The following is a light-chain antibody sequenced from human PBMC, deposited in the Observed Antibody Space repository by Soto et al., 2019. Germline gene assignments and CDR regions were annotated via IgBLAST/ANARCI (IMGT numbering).Light chain of an antibody. CDR2: DAS. V-gene: IGKV1-5*01. CDR3: QQYNSYSGT. Sequence: DIQMTQSPSTLSASVGDRVTITCRASQSISSWLAWYQQKPGKAPKLLIYDASSLESGVPSRFSGSGSGTEFTRTISSLQPDAFATYYCQQYNSYSGTFGQGTKLEIK. CDR1: QSISSW. J-gene: IGKJ2*02.